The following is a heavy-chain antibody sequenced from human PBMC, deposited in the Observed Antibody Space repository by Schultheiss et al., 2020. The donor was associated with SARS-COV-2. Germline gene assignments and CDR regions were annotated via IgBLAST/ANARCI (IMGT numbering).Heavy chain of an antibody. CDR3: ARDYMTTVTEGGYGMDV. V-gene: IGHV3-30-3*01. J-gene: IGHJ6*02. Sequence: GESLKISCAASGFTFSSYAMHWVRQAPGKGLEWVAVISYDGSNKYYADSVKGRFTISRDNSKNTLYLQMNSLRAEDTAVYYCARDYMTTVTEGGYGMDVWGQGTTVTVSS. CDR2: ISYDGSNK. CDR1: GFTFSSYA. D-gene: IGHD4-17*01.